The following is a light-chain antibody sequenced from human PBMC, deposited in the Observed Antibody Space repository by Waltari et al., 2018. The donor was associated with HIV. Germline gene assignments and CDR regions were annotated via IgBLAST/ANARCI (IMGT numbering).Light chain of an antibody. J-gene: IGLJ2*01. CDR2: EVS. Sequence: QSALTQPASVSGSPGQSITISCPGTSSDVGGHNLFPWYQQHPGKAPKLMIYEVSKRPSGVSNRFSGSKSGNTASLTISGLQAEDEADYYCCAYAGSTTYVIFGGGTKLTVL. CDR1: SSDVGGHNL. V-gene: IGLV2-23*02. CDR3: CAYAGSTTYVI.